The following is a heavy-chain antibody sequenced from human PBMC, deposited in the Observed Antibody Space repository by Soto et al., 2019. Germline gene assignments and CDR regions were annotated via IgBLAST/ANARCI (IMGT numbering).Heavy chain of an antibody. CDR2: IKQDGSEK. D-gene: IGHD3-22*01. CDR3: AREDYYDGDAFDI. V-gene: IGHV3-7*01. CDR1: GFTFSSYW. J-gene: IGHJ3*02. Sequence: GGSLRLSCAASGFTFSSYWMSWFRQSPGKVLEWVANIKQDGSEKYYVDSVKGRFTISRDNAKNSLYLQMNSLRAEDTAVYYCAREDYYDGDAFDIWGPGTMVTVSS.